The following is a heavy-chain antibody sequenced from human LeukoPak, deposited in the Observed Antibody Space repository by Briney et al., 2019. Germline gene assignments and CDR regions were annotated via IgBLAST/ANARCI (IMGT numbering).Heavy chain of an antibody. Sequence: PSETLSLTFTVSGGSISSNAYYWGWIRQPPGKGLEWIGSIFYTGSTYYNPSLKSRVTISVDASKNQFSLKLSSVTVADTAVYYCARLQYGGYTLDLDFWGQGTLVTVSS. CDR3: ARLQYGGYTLDLDF. J-gene: IGHJ4*02. V-gene: IGHV4-39*01. D-gene: IGHD5-12*01. CDR1: GGSISSNAYY. CDR2: IFYTGST.